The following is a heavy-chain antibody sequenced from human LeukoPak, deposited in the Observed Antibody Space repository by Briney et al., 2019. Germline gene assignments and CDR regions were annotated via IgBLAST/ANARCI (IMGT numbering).Heavy chain of an antibody. D-gene: IGHD3-22*01. CDR2: IIPIFGTT. Sequence: SVKVSCKASGYTFTSYGISWVRQAPGQGLEWMGGIIPIFGTTNYAQKFQGRVTITADESTSTAYMELSSLRSEDTAVYYCARGGYYDSSGYYSQFDSWGQGTLVTVSS. CDR1: GYTFTSYG. J-gene: IGHJ5*01. CDR3: ARGGYYDSSGYYSQFDS. V-gene: IGHV1-69*13.